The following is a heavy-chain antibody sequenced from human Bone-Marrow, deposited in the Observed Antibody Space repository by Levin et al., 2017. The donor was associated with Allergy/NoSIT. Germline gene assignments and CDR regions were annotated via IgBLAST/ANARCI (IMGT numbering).Heavy chain of an antibody. CDR1: GDSVSSFY. Sequence: PGGSLRLSCAVSGDSVSSFYWGWIRQPPGKGLEWIGYIHYTGSTNYNSSLKSRVTISADTSKNQFSLNLSSVTAADSAVYYCARGFRGYSYGFDYWGQGALVTVSS. V-gene: IGHV4-59*08. CDR3: ARGFRGYSYGFDY. CDR2: IHYTGST. D-gene: IGHD5-18*01. J-gene: IGHJ4*02.